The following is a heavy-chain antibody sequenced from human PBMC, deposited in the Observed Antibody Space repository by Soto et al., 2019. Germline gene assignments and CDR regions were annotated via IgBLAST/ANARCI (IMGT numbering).Heavy chain of an antibody. V-gene: IGHV4-39*01. CDR1: GRSISSSSYY. J-gene: IGHJ5*02. CDR2: IYYSGST. D-gene: IGHD3-9*01. CDR3: ARPELSHFPYYDILTGSPMYGWFDP. Sequence: SETLSLTCTVSGRSISSSSYYWAWIRQPPGKGLEWIGSIYYSGSTYYNPSLKSRVPIYVHTSKNQFSLKLSTVTAADTAVYYCARPELSHFPYYDILTGSPMYGWFDPWGQGTLVSVSS.